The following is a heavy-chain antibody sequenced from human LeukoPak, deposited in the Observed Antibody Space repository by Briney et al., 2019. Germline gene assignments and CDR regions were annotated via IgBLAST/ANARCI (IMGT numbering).Heavy chain of an antibody. CDR3: AKTYYDILTGYSPLDY. CDR1: GFTFDDYA. J-gene: IGHJ4*02. D-gene: IGHD3-9*01. Sequence: GRSLRPSCAASGFTFDDYAMHWVRQAPGKGLEWVSGISWNSGSIGYADSVKGRFTISRDNAKNSLYLQMNSLRAEDTALYYCAKTYYDILTGYSPLDYWGQGTLVTVSS. CDR2: ISWNSGSI. V-gene: IGHV3-9*01.